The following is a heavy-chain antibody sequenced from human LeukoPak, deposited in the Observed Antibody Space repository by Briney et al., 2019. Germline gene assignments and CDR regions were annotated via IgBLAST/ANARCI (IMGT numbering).Heavy chain of an antibody. Sequence: GGSLRLSCAASGFIIGDYAMNWVRQAPGKGLEWVSSISSRSTYIYYAGSVKGRFTISRDDAKNSLYLQMNSLRAEDTAVYYCASEVMIAALNYWGQGTLVTVSS. CDR1: GFIIGDYA. V-gene: IGHV3-21*01. CDR3: ASEVMIAALNY. D-gene: IGHD2-15*01. J-gene: IGHJ4*02. CDR2: ISSRSTYI.